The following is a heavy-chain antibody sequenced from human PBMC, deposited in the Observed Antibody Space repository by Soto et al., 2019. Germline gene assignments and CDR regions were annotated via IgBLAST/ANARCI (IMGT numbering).Heavy chain of an antibody. CDR1: GGSISSYY. Sequence: SETLSLTCTVSGGSISSYYWSWIRQPPGKGLEWIGYIYYSGSTNYNPSLKSRVTISVDTSKNQFSLKLSSVTAADTAVYYCARGLRGYCSSTSCYAQGTFDYWGQGTLVTVSS. CDR2: IYYSGST. D-gene: IGHD2-2*01. V-gene: IGHV4-59*01. J-gene: IGHJ4*02. CDR3: ARGLRGYCSSTSCYAQGTFDY.